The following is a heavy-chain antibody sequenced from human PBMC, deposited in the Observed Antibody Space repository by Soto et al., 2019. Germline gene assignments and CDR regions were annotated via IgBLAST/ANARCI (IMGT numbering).Heavy chain of an antibody. CDR2: ISYDGSNK. V-gene: IGHV3-30*18. CDR1: GFTFSSYG. D-gene: IGHD1-7*01. Sequence: VQLVESGGGVVQPGRSLRLSCAASGFTFSSYGMHWVRQAPGKGLEWVAVISYDGSNKYYADSVKGRFTISRDNSKNTLYLQMNSLRAEDTAVYYCAKVAGTPPRLDYWGQGTLVTVSS. J-gene: IGHJ4*02. CDR3: AKVAGTPPRLDY.